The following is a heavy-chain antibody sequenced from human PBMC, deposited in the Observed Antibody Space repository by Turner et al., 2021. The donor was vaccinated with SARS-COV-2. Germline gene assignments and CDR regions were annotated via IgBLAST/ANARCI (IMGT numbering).Heavy chain of an antibody. V-gene: IGHV3-21*01. Sequence: EVQLVESGGGLVKPGGSLRLSCAASGFTFSSYSMNWFRQATGKWLEWVSSISSRSSYIYYADSVKGRFTISRDNAKNSLYLQMNSMRAEDTAVYYCARDFDDFWSGYYGRAFDIWGQGTMVTVSS. CDR2: ISSRSSYI. D-gene: IGHD3-3*01. CDR1: GFTFSSYS. J-gene: IGHJ3*02. CDR3: ARDFDDFWSGYYGRAFDI.